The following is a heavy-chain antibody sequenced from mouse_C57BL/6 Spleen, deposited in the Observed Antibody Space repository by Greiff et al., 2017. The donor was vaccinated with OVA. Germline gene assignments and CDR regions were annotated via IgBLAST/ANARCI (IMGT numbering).Heavy chain of an antibody. D-gene: IGHD1-3*01. CDR1: GFTFSSYA. CDR3: AREAVKAWFAY. CDR2: ISDGGSYT. J-gene: IGHJ3*01. Sequence: EVHLVESGGGLVKPGGSLKLSCAASGFTFSSYAMSWVRQTPEKRLEWVATISDGGSYTYYPDNVKGRFTISRDNAKNNLYLQMSHLKSEDTAMYYCAREAVKAWFAYWGQGTLVTVSA. V-gene: IGHV5-4*01.